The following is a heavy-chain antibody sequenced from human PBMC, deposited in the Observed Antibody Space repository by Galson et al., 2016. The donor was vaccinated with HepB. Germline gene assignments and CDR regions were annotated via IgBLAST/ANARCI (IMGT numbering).Heavy chain of an antibody. V-gene: IGHV4-39*01. D-gene: IGHD4-23*01. Sequence: LRLSCAASGFTVSSHYMSWVRQAPGKGLEWIGSVSSSANTYYNPSLRSRVTLSLDTSKSQFSLKVYSVTAADTAVYYCARRWPVTTEVFDPWGQGTLVTVSS. CDR1: GFTVSSHY. CDR3: ARRWPVTTEVFDP. J-gene: IGHJ5*02. CDR2: VSSSANT.